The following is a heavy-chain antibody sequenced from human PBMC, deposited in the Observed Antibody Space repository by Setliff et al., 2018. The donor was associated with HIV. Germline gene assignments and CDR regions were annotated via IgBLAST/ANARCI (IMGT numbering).Heavy chain of an antibody. CDR2: FDPEDDET. CDR3: ATRSYYYDTSGFSSRGAFDI. CDR1: GCTLTELS. V-gene: IGHV1-24*01. Sequence: ASVKVSCKASGCTLTELSRHWVRQAPGKGLEWMGGFDPEDDETMHVEKFQGRVTMSEDTSTDTAYMELSSLTSEDTAVYYCATRSYYYDTSGFSSRGAFDIWGQGTMVTVSS. D-gene: IGHD3-22*01. J-gene: IGHJ3*02.